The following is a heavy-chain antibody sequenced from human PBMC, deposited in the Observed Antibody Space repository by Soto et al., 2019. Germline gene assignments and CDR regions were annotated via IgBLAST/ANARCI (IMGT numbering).Heavy chain of an antibody. J-gene: IGHJ5*02. D-gene: IGHD3-3*01. Sequence: SETLSLTCAVYGGSFSGYYWSWIRQPPGEGLEWIGEINHSGSTNYNPSLKSRVTIPVDTSKNQFSLKLSSVTAADTAVYYCARAIRSRQESLTRFDPWGQGTLVTVSS. CDR3: ARAIRSRQESLTRFDP. CDR2: INHSGST. V-gene: IGHV4-34*01. CDR1: GGSFSGYY.